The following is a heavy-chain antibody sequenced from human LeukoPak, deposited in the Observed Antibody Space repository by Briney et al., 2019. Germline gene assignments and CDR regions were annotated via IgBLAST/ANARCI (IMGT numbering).Heavy chain of an antibody. CDR1: GFTFSSYA. CDR3: ARFIAAPYYFDY. CDR2: ISGSGGST. Sequence: GGSLRLSCAASGFTFSSYAMSWVRQAPGKGLEWVSAISGSGGSTYYADSVKGRFTISRDNSKNTLYLQMNSLRAEDTAVYYCARFIAAPYYFDYWGRGTLVTVSS. D-gene: IGHD6-13*01. V-gene: IGHV3-23*01. J-gene: IGHJ4*02.